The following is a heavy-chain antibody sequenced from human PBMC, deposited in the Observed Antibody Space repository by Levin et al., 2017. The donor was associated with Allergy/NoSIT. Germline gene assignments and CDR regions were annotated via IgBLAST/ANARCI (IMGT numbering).Heavy chain of an antibody. CDR1: GFTFSSYG. CDR2: IYYDGSNK. D-gene: IGHD2-15*01. V-gene: IGHV3-30*18. CDR3: AKVAPVRVVADTFDI. J-gene: IGHJ3*02. Sequence: PGGSLRLSCAASGFTFSSYGMHWVRQAPGKGLEWVALIYYDGSNKYYADSVKGRFIISRDNSKNTLYLQMNGLRAEDTAVYYCAKVAPVRVVADTFDIWGQGTMVTVSS.